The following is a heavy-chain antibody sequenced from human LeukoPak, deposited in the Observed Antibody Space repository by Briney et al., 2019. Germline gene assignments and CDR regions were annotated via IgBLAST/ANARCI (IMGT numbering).Heavy chain of an antibody. CDR2: IFYVGDT. CDR3: ARTTGSQYVPIDS. V-gene: IGHV4-39*01. J-gene: IGHJ4*02. Sequence: SETLSLTCAVSGGSISSSSYYWAWVRQPAGKGLEWIGTIFYVGDTYYNPSLESRVTISVDTSKTQFSLELRSVSAADTAFYYGARTTGSQYVPIDSWGQGTRVTVSS. CDR1: GGSISSSSYY. D-gene: IGHD1-26*01.